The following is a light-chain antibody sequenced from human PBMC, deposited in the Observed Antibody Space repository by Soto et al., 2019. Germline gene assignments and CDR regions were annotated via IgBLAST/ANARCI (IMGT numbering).Light chain of an antibody. Sequence: QSALTQPASVSGSPGQSITISCTGTSSDVGGYNYVSWYQQHPGKAPKLMIYDVSNRPSGVSNRFSGYKSGNTASLTIAGLQAEDEAEYYCSSYTSSSSLVFGGGSKLTV. CDR2: DVS. CDR3: SSYTSSSSLV. J-gene: IGLJ3*02. CDR1: SSDVGGYNY. V-gene: IGLV2-14*01.